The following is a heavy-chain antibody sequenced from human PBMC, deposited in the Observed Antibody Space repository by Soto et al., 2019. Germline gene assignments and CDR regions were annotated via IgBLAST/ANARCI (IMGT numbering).Heavy chain of an antibody. J-gene: IGHJ4*02. CDR1: GYTFTSYD. CDR3: AREGGYSYGFGY. CDR2: MNPNSGNT. Sequence: QVQLVQSGAEVKKPGASVKVSCKASGYTFTSYDINWVRQATGQGLEWMGWMNPNSGNTAYALKFQGRVTMTRNTSISTAYMELSSLRSEDTAVYYWAREGGYSYGFGYWGQGTLVTVSS. V-gene: IGHV1-8*01. D-gene: IGHD5-18*01.